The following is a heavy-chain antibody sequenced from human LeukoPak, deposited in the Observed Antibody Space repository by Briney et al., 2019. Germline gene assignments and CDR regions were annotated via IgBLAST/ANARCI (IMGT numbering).Heavy chain of an antibody. CDR2: ISGSGGST. Sequence: QPGGSLRLSCAASGFTFNNFAMSWVRQAPGKGLEWVSAISGSGGSTYYADSVKGRFTISRDNSKNTLYLQMNSLRAEDTAVYYCAKGASSWYNYFDYWGQGTLVTVSS. CDR1: GFTFNNFA. J-gene: IGHJ4*02. V-gene: IGHV3-23*01. D-gene: IGHD6-13*01. CDR3: AKGASSWYNYFDY.